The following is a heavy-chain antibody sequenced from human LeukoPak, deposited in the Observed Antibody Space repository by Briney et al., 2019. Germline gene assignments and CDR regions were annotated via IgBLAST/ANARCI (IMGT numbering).Heavy chain of an antibody. V-gene: IGHV3-48*04. Sequence: GGSLRLSCAASGFNCNSHAMNWVRQAPGKGLEWISISSTSIYYADSVKGRFTISRDIAKSSLYLQMNSLRAEDTAMYYCARDNLAAAGDDNFDLWGQGTMVTVSS. CDR3: ARDNLAAAGDDNFDL. CDR2: SISSTSI. J-gene: IGHJ3*01. CDR1: GFNCNSHA. D-gene: IGHD6-13*01.